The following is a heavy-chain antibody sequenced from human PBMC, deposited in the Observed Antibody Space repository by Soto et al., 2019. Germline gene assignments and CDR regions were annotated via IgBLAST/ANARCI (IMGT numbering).Heavy chain of an antibody. Sequence: QVQLAESGGGVVQPGTSQRLSCAASGFTFRSYAMHWVRQAPGKGLEWVAVISYDGSNKYYADSVKGRFSISRDNSKNTLYVQMNSLRPEDTALYYCARESEAFDIWGQGTMVTVSS. CDR1: GFTFRSYA. J-gene: IGHJ3*02. CDR3: ARESEAFDI. V-gene: IGHV3-30-3*01. CDR2: ISYDGSNK.